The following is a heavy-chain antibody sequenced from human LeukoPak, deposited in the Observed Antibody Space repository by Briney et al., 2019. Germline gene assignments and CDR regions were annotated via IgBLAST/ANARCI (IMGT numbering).Heavy chain of an antibody. J-gene: IGHJ4*02. CDR3: AMFGLVAAIDS. CDR2: IKGDGSEK. V-gene: IGHV3-7*02. Sequence: PGGSLRLSCAASGFTFSIYWMTWVRQAPGGGLEWVANIKGDGSEKYYADSVRGQFTISRDNAKNSLYLQMNSLRAEDTAVYYCAMFGLVAAIDSWGQGTLVTVSS. D-gene: IGHD5-12*01. CDR1: GFTFSIYW.